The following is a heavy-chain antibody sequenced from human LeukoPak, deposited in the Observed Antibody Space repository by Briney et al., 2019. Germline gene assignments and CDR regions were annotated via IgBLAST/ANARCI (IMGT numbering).Heavy chain of an antibody. CDR2: INPKSGDT. D-gene: IGHD5-12*01. Sequence: ASVRVSCKSSGYTFSAYYMHWVRPAPGQGLEWMGWINPKSGDTNYAQKFQGRVTVTRDTSISTAYMDLSRLRSDDTAVYYCARGRPLIGATHDAFDIWGQGTMVIVSS. CDR3: ARGRPLIGATHDAFDI. CDR1: GYTFSAYY. V-gene: IGHV1-2*02. J-gene: IGHJ3*02.